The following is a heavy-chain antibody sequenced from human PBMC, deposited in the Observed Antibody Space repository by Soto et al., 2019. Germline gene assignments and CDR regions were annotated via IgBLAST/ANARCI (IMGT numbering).Heavy chain of an antibody. Sequence: EVQLVESGGDLVQPGGSLRLSCAASGFIFSDYTMTWVRQAPGRGLEFVSHISSSGDAIFYAESVKGRFTVSRDNTKNSLYLQTNNLRDDDTAVYFCARDHGGTTWFVAVYYFFRMDVSGQSTAVTVSS. CDR3: ARDHGGTTWFVAVYYFFRMDV. V-gene: IGHV3-48*02. J-gene: IGHJ6*02. CDR2: ISSSGDAI. CDR1: GFIFSDYT. D-gene: IGHD3-10*01.